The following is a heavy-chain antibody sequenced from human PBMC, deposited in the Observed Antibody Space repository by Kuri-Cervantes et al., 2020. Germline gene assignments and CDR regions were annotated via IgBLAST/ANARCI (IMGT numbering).Heavy chain of an antibody. CDR1: GFTFSSYA. CDR3: ARGDILTGYFD. D-gene: IGHD3-9*01. V-gene: IGHV3-13*01. CDR2: IGKAGDS. J-gene: IGHJ4*02. Sequence: GGSLRLSCAASGFTFSSYAMSWVRQAPGKGLEWVSAIGKAGDSYYPGSVKGRFTISRENAKNSLYLQMNSLRAGDTALYYCARGDILTGYFDWGQGTLVTVSS.